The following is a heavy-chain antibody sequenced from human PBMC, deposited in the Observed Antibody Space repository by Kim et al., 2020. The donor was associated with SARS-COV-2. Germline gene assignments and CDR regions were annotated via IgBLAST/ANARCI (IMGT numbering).Heavy chain of an antibody. D-gene: IGHD3-22*01. J-gene: IGHJ4*02. V-gene: IGHV4-39*07. CDR3: WWRGSSGYYYVPDY. Sequence: NPSLKSRVTISVDTSKNQFSLKLSSVTAADTAVYYCWWRGSSGYYYVPDYWGQGTLVTVSS.